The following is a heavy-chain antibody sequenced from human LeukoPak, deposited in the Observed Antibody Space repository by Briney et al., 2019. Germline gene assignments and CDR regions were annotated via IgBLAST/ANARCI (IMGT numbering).Heavy chain of an antibody. D-gene: IGHD3-22*01. Sequence: ASVKVSCKASGYTFTSYYMHWVRQAPGQGLEWMGIINPSGGSTSYAQKFQGRVTMTGDTSTSTVYMELSSLRSEDTAVYYCARGIVSYYYDSSGYYLDYWGQGTLVTVSS. V-gene: IGHV1-46*01. J-gene: IGHJ4*02. CDR3: ARGIVSYYYDSSGYYLDY. CDR2: INPSGGST. CDR1: GYTFTSYY.